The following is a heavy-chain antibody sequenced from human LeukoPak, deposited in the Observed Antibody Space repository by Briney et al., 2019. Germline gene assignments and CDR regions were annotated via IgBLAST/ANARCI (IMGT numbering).Heavy chain of an antibody. J-gene: IGHJ6*02. CDR2: IYYSGST. CDR1: GGSISSYY. V-gene: IGHV4-59*01. Sequence: PSETLSLTCTVSGGSISSYYWSWIRQPPGKGLEWIGYIYYSGSTNYNPSLKSRVTISVDTSKNQFSLKLSSVTAADTAVYYCAKVTPGYCSGGSCYSGVDYYGMDVWGQGTTVTVSS. CDR3: AKVTPGYCSGGSCYSGVDYYGMDV. D-gene: IGHD2-15*01.